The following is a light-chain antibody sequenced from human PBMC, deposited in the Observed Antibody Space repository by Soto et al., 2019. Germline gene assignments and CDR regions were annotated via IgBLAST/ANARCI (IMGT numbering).Light chain of an antibody. V-gene: IGLV2-8*01. CDR2: EVS. CDR3: SSYAGSSTWV. CDR1: SSDVGAYNY. J-gene: IGLJ2*01. Sequence: QSAPTQPPSASGSHGQSATISCTGTSSDVGAYNYVSWYQQYPGKAPKLIIYEVSKRPSGVPNRFSGSKSGNTASLTVSGLQPEDEADYYCSSYAGSSTWVFGGGTKLTVL.